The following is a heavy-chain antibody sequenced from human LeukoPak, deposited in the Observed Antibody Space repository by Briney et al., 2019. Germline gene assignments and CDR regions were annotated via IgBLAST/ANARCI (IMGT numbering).Heavy chain of an antibody. CDR3: ARDRTYYYDSSASIDY. CDR2: ISVSSAYI. Sequence: GGSLRLSCAASGFTFSSYEMNWVRQAPGKGLEWVSSISVSSAYIYNADSLKGRLTISRDNAKNSLYLQMDSLRAEDTAVYYCARDRTYYYDSSASIDYWGQGTLVTVSS. D-gene: IGHD3-22*01. CDR1: GFTFSSYE. J-gene: IGHJ4*02. V-gene: IGHV3-21*01.